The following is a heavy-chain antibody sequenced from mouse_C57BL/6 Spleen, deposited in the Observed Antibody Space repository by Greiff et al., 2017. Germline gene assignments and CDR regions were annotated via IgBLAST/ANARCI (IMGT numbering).Heavy chain of an antibody. D-gene: IGHD4-1*01. CDR3: ASPTGDYAMDY. J-gene: IGHJ4*01. V-gene: IGHV5-6*02. Sequence: EVMLVESGGDLVKPGGSLKLSCAASGFTFSSYGMSWVRQTPDKRLEWVATISSGGSYTYYPDSVKGRFTISRDNAKNTLYLQMSSLKSEDTAMYYCASPTGDYAMDYWGQGTSVTVSS. CDR2: ISSGGSYT. CDR1: GFTFSSYG.